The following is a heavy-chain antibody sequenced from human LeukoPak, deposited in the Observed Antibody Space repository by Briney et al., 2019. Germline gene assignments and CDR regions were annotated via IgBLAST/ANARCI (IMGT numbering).Heavy chain of an antibody. Sequence: SETLSLTCSVSGVSVNPYYWSWIRQPPGKGLEWIGYVHSSGSTNYKPSLKSRVTISVDTSKNQFSLKLSSVTAADTAVYYCARNNKARRGSNYYMDVWGKGTTVTVSS. V-gene: IGHV4-59*02. CDR2: VHSSGST. CDR3: ARNNKARRGSNYYMDV. CDR1: GVSVNPYY. D-gene: IGHD2/OR15-2a*01. J-gene: IGHJ6*03.